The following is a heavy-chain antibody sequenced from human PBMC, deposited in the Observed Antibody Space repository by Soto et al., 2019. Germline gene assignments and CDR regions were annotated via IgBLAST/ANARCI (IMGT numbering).Heavy chain of an antibody. CDR3: ARVVSGSYLDY. Sequence: QVQLQESGPGLVKASLTLSLTCTVSGGTITTGGHFWSWIRQYPGKGLEWIGYIYYSGTTHYNPSLKSRVTISIDTSKKQFSLNLSSVTAADTAVYYCARVVSGSYLDYWGQGTLVTVSS. CDR1: GGTITTGGHF. D-gene: IGHD1-26*01. J-gene: IGHJ4*02. V-gene: IGHV4-31*03. CDR2: IYYSGTT.